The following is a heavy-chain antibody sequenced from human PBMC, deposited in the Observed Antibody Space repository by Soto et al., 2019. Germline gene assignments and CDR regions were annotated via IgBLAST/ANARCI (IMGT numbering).Heavy chain of an antibody. CDR1: GGSFSGYY. Sequence: SETLSLTGAVYGGSFSGYYWSWIRQPPGKGLEWIGEINHSGSTNYNPSLKSRVTISVDTSKNQFSLKLSSVTAADTAVYYCARGPDTFDYWGQGTLVTVSS. J-gene: IGHJ4*02. CDR3: ARGPDTFDY. V-gene: IGHV4-34*01. CDR2: INHSGST. D-gene: IGHD5-18*01.